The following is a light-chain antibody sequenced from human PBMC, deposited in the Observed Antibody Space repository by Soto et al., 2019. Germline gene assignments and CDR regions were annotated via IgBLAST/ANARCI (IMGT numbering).Light chain of an antibody. CDR1: NSNIGAGYD. V-gene: IGLV1-40*01. J-gene: IGLJ1*01. CDR3: QSYDSSLRDYV. Sequence: QAVVTQPPSVSGAPGQRVTISCTGSNSNIGAGYDVHWYQQLPGTAPKLLIFGNSNRPSGVPDRFSGSKSGTSASLAITGLQPEYESDYYCQSYDSSLRDYVFGTGTKVTVL. CDR2: GNS.